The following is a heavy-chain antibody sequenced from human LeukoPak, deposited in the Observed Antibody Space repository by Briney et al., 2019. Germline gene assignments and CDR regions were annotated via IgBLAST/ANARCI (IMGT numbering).Heavy chain of an antibody. J-gene: IGHJ4*02. CDR1: GFTFTTYS. CDR2: ISYDGSDK. D-gene: IGHD5-18*01. Sequence: GGSLRLSCASFGFTFTTYSLHWVRQAPGKGLEWVAVISYDGSDKYYADSVKGRFTISRDNSKNTLYLQMNSLRAEDTAVYYCAKDEGVDTDYWGQGTLVTVSS. V-gene: IGHV3-30-3*01. CDR3: AKDEGVDTDY.